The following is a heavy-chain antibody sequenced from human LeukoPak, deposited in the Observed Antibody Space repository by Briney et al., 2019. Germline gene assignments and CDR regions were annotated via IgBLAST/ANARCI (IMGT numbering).Heavy chain of an antibody. CDR3: VRDDGIGGPFDY. J-gene: IGHJ4*02. V-gene: IGHV3-53*01. CDR2: IYSGGTT. CDR1: GFTVSSNY. D-gene: IGHD4-23*01. Sequence: GGSLRLSCVVSGFTVSSNYMNWVRQAPGKGLEWVSIIYSGGTTYYADSVKGRFTISRDSSKNTLYLQMDSLRAEDTAAYYCVRDDGIGGPFDYWGQGTLVTVSS.